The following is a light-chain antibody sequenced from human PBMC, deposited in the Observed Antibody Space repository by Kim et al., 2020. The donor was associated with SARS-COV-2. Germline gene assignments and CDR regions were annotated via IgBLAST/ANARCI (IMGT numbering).Light chain of an antibody. Sequence: GARVTITCQARQSCSGWLYCYQQKPGKPPPPLIYRTSTLQTGVPPRFSGSASGTDFTLTINTLQPEDLATYYCQQGYNFPRTFGQGTKGDIK. CDR1: QSCSGW. CDR3: QQGYNFPRT. V-gene: IGKV1-39*01. J-gene: IGKJ1*01. CDR2: RTS.